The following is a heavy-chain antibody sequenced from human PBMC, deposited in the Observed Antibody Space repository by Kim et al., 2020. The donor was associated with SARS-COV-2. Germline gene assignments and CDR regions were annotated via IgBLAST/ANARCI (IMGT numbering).Heavy chain of an antibody. Sequence: SETLSLTSAVSGDSISSSNCWSWVRQPPGKVLEWIGEMCHSGSTNYNPSLKSRVTISADKSKNQFSLKLTSVTAADTAVYYCASAISRTVDYWGQGILVTVSS. V-gene: IGHV4-4*02. CDR3: ASAISRTVDY. CDR1: GDSISSSNC. J-gene: IGHJ4*02. CDR2: MCHSGST. D-gene: IGHD3-9*01.